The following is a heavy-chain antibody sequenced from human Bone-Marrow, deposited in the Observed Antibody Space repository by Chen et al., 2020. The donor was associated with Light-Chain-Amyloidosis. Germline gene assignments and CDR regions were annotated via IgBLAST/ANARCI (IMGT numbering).Heavy chain of an antibody. J-gene: IGHJ5*02. Sequence: QLQLQESGPGLVKPSETLSLTCTVSDGSINSGDYYWGWLRQSPGKGPEWIGSIYYSGAAFYNPSLRSRVTISLDTSKNLLSLRLTSVTAADTAVYYCSIRIAVPGANEETWGQGTLVTVSS. CDR3: SIRIAVPGANEET. V-gene: IGHV4-39*02. CDR1: DGSINSGDYY. D-gene: IGHD6-19*01. CDR2: IYYSGAA.